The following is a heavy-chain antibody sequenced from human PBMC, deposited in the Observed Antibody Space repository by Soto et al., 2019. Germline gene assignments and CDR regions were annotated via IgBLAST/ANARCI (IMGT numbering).Heavy chain of an antibody. V-gene: IGHV3-30*18. J-gene: IGHJ6*02. CDR3: AKCCGATVTIRYYYYGMDV. CDR1: GFTFSSYA. Sequence: VQLLESGGGLVQPGGSLRLSCAASGFTFSSYAMSWVRQAPGKGLEWVAVISYDGSNKYYADSVKGRFTISRDNSKNTLYLQMNSLRAEDTAVYYCAKCCGATVTIRYYYYGMDVWGQGTTVTVSS. CDR2: ISYDGSNK. D-gene: IGHD4-4*01.